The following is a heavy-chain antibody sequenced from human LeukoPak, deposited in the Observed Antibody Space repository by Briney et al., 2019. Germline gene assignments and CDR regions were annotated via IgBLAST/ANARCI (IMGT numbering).Heavy chain of an antibody. Sequence: SETLSLTCAVYGGSFSGYYWSWIRQPPGKGLEWIGEIDHSGSTNYNPSLKSRVTISVDTSKNQFSLKLSSVTAADTAVYYCARGVTIFGVVKGLQFDPWGQGTLVTVSS. D-gene: IGHD3-3*01. CDR1: GGSFSGYY. CDR3: ARGVTIFGVVKGLQFDP. CDR2: IDHSGST. J-gene: IGHJ5*02. V-gene: IGHV4-34*01.